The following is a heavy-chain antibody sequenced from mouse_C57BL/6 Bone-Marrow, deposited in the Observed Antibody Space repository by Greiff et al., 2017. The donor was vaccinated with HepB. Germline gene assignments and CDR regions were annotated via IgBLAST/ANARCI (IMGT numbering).Heavy chain of an antibody. V-gene: IGHV5-17*01. CDR2: ISSGSSTI. CDR3: ARPYDGYPWYFDY. CDR1: GFTFSDYG. Sequence: EVQLVESGGGLVKPGGSLKLSCAASGFTFSDYGMHWVRQAPEKGLEWVACISSGSSTIYYADTVKGRFTISRDNAKNTLFLQMTSLRSEDTAMYYCARPYDGYPWYFDYWGQGTTLTVSS. J-gene: IGHJ2*01. D-gene: IGHD2-3*01.